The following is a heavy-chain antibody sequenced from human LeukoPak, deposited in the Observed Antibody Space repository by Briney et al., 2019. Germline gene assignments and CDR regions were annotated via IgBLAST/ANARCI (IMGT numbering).Heavy chain of an antibody. CDR2: IIPIFGTA. Sequence: ASVKVSCKASGGTFSSYAISWVRQAPGQGLEWMGGIIPIFGTANYAQKFQGRVTITADKSTSTAYMELSRLRSDDTAVYYCASLSTPPHYGDYGATNWFDPWGQGTLVTVSS. CDR3: ASLSTPPHYGDYGATNWFDP. V-gene: IGHV1-69*06. CDR1: GGTFSSYA. J-gene: IGHJ5*02. D-gene: IGHD4-17*01.